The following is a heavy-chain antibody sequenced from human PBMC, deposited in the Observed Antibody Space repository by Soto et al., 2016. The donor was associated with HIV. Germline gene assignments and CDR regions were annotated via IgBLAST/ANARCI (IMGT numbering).Heavy chain of an antibody. Sequence: QVQLVQSGAEVKKPGASVKVSCKASGYTFTAYFMHWVRQAPGQGLEWMGGIIPIFGTANYAQKFQGRVTITADESTSTAYMELSSLRSEDTAVYYCAREGYSSSWTFGYWGQGTLVTVSS. CDR2: IIPIFGTA. D-gene: IGHD6-13*01. V-gene: IGHV1-69*01. J-gene: IGHJ4*02. CDR3: AREGYSSSWTFGY. CDR1: GYTFTAYF.